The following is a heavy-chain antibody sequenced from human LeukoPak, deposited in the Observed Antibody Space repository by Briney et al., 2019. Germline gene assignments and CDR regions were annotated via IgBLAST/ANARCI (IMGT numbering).Heavy chain of an antibody. Sequence: EASVKVSCKASGYSFISHGLSWVRQAPGQGLEWMGWISPSNGNTNYAQKFQDRVSVTTDTSTTTAYMELRSLTSGDTAVYFCAKGTGGSGWFDSWGQGTLVTVSS. D-gene: IGHD3/OR15-3a*01. CDR1: GYSFISHG. CDR3: AKGTGGSGWFDS. CDR2: ISPSNGNT. J-gene: IGHJ5*01. V-gene: IGHV1-18*01.